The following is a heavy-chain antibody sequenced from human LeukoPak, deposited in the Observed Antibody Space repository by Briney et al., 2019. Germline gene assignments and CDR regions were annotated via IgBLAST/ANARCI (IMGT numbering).Heavy chain of an antibody. J-gene: IGHJ4*02. D-gene: IGHD3-22*01. V-gene: IGHV1-18*01. CDR1: GYIFTSYG. CDR3: ARDLTHRRNYDNSGYQIVPAF. CDR2: ISAYNGHT. Sequence: ASVKVSCKASGYIFTSYGISWVRQAPGQGLEWMGWISAYNGHTRYVQKLQDRVTMTTDTSTSTAYMDLRSLRPDDTAVYYCARDLTHRRNYDNSGYQIVPAFWGQGTLVTVSS.